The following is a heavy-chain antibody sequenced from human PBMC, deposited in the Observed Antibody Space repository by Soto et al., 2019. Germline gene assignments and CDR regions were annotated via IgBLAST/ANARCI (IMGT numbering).Heavy chain of an antibody. V-gene: IGHV2-5*02. CDR3: AHIPNYYQYDWFDP. CDR2: IYWGDDK. CDR1: GCSLTTRGVG. J-gene: IGHJ5*02. Sequence: QITLKESGPTLVKPTQALTLTCTFSGCSLTTRGVGVGWIRQPPGKALEFLDLIYWGDDKRYSPSLQSRLSITKDTSNNQVVPTMTNVDPIDTATYYCAHIPNYYQYDWFDPWGQGTLVSVSS. D-gene: IGHD3-16*01.